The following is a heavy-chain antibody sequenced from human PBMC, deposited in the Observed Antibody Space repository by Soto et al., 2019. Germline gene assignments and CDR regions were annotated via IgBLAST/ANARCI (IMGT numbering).Heavy chain of an antibody. CDR1: GGSLNSRNYY. CDR3: ARPYSSSPSGFDY. CDR2: IYYSGST. V-gene: IGHV4-39*01. Sequence: SENLPLTCTVPGGSLNSRNYYWGWIRQPPGKGLEWIGRIYYSGSTYYNPSLKSRLTISLDTSKNQFSLRLSSVTAAYSAVYYCARPYSSSPSGFDYWGQGTLVT. J-gene: IGHJ4*02. D-gene: IGHD6-6*01.